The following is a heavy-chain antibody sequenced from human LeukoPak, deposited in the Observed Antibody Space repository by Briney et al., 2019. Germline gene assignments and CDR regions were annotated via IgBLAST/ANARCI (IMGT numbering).Heavy chain of an antibody. J-gene: IGHJ4*02. CDR2: INHSGST. Sequence: SSETLSLTCAVYGGSFSGYYWSWIRQPPGKGLEWIGEINHSGSTNYNPSLKSRVTISVDTSKNQFSLKLSSVTAADTAVYYCARRRTFYYYDSSGQVDYWGQGTLVTVSS. CDR1: GGSFSGYY. V-gene: IGHV4-34*01. CDR3: ARRRTFYYYDSSGQVDY. D-gene: IGHD3-22*01.